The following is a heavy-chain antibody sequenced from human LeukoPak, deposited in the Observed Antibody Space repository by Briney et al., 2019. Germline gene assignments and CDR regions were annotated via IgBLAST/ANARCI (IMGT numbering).Heavy chain of an antibody. D-gene: IGHD2-2*01. J-gene: IGHJ4*03. CDR2: ISYDGSNK. Sequence: PGRSLRLSCAASGFTFSSYGMHWVRQAPGKGLEWVAVISYDGSNKYYADSVKGRFTISRDNSKNTLYLQMNSLRAEDTAVYYCAKDGAYCSSTNCYFSYWGQRALGTVSS. CDR1: GFTFSSYG. V-gene: IGHV3-30*18. CDR3: AKDGAYCSSTNCYFSY.